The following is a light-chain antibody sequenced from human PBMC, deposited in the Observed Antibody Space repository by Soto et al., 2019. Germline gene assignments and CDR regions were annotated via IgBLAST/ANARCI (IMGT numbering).Light chain of an antibody. CDR2: DAS. Sequence: IVLTQSPATLSLSPGERATLSCRASQNVYTYLGWYQQNPGQAPRLLINDASIRATGVPARFTGSGSWTDFTLTITNVEPDDFALYYCQQRSTWPTFGQGTRLEIK. J-gene: IGKJ5*01. V-gene: IGKV3-11*01. CDR1: QNVYTY. CDR3: QQRSTWPT.